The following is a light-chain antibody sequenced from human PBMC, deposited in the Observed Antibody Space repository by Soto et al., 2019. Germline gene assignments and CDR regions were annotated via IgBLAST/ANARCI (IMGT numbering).Light chain of an antibody. CDR2: EDN. CDR3: QSYDSSHQV. CDR1: SGSIASNY. J-gene: IGLJ2*01. V-gene: IGLV6-57*01. Sequence: NFMLTQPHSVSESPGKTVTISCTRSSGSIASNYVQCYQQRPGSSPTTVIYEDNQRPSGVPDRFSGSIDSSSNSASLTISGLKTEDEADYYCQSYDSSHQVFGGGTKLTVL.